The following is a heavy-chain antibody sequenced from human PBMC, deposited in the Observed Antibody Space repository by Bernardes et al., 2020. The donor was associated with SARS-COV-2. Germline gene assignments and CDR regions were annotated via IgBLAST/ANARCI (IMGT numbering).Heavy chain of an antibody. J-gene: IGHJ4*02. CDR1: GGSISSSSYY. CDR2: IYYSGST. CDR3: ARHLLFGVVTYIDY. V-gene: IGHV4-39*01. D-gene: IGHD3-3*01. Sequence: SETLSLTCTVSGGSISSSSYYWGWIRQPPGKGLECIGSIYYSGSTYYNPSLKSRVTISVDTSKNQFSLKLSSVTAADTAVYYCARHLLFGVVTYIDYWGQGTLVTVSS.